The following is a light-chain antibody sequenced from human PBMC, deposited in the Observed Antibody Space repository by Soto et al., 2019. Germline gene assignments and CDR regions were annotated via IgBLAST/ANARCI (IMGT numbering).Light chain of an antibody. V-gene: IGLV1-51*01. J-gene: IGLJ1*01. CDR3: GTWDSSLSAHV. CDR1: SSNIGGNS. CDR2: DDD. Sequence: HSVLSQPPSVSAAPGQRVTISCSGSSSNIGGNSVSWYQQLPGTAPKLLIYDDDQRPSGIPDRFSGSKSGTSATLGITGLQTGDEADYYCGTWDSSLSAHVFGTGTKVTVL.